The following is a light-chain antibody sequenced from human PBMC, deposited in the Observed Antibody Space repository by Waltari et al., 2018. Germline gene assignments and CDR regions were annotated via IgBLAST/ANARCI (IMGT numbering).Light chain of an antibody. V-gene: IGLV1-40*01. CDR3: QSYDTTLSGSV. CDR2: ANP. Sequence: YQQPTGTAPNLRIYANPYRPSGVPDRFSASKSGTSASLAVTGLQADDEADYYCQSYDTTLSGSVFGGGTKLTVL. J-gene: IGLJ2*01.